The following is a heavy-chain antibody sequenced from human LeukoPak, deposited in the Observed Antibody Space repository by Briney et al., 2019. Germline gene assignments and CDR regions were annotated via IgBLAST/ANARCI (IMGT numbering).Heavy chain of an antibody. Sequence: GGSLRLSCAASEFTFSNYWMSWVRQAPGNGLERVAHTNQDGSKNYYVDSLKGRFTISRDNAKNSLYLQMSSLRAEDTAVYYCATTVPGYPDDYFDYWGQGTLVTVSS. D-gene: IGHD6-19*01. CDR2: TNQDGSKN. J-gene: IGHJ4*02. CDR1: EFTFSNYW. CDR3: ATTVPGYPDDYFDY. V-gene: IGHV3-7*01.